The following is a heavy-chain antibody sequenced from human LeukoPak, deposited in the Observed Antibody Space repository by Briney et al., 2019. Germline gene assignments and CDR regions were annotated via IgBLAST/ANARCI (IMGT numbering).Heavy chain of an antibody. D-gene: IGHD4-11*01. CDR2: IIPIFGTA. CDR3: AMDRLQYNWFDP. Sequence: SVKVSCKASGGTFSSYAISWVRQAPGQGLEWMGGIIPIFGTANYAQKFQGRVTITADESTSTAYMELSSLRSEDTAVYYCAMDRLQYNWFDPWGQGTLVTVSS. J-gene: IGHJ5*02. V-gene: IGHV1-69*13. CDR1: GGTFSSYA.